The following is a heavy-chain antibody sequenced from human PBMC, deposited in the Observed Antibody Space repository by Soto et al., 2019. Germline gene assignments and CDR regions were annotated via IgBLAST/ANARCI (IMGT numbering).Heavy chain of an antibody. J-gene: IGHJ6*02. D-gene: IGHD3-3*01. V-gene: IGHV1-18*01. CDR1: GYTFTSYG. CDR3: ARFDVRGYSIPSWYYGMDV. Sequence: ASVKVSCKASGYTFTSYGISWVRQAPGQGLEWMGWISAYNGNTNYAQKLQGRVTMTTDTSTSTAYMELRSLRSDDTAAYYCARFDVRGYSIPSWYYGMDVWGQGTTVTVSS. CDR2: ISAYNGNT.